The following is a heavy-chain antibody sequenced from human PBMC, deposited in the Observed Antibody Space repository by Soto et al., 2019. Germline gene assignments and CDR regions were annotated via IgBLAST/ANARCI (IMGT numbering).Heavy chain of an antibody. V-gene: IGHV4-4*02. CDR1: GDSISSRSW. CDR2: IYHSGST. Sequence: PSETLSLTCAVSGDSISSRSWWTWVRQPPGKGLEWIGAIYHSGSTNYNPSLKSRVTISLDKSKTQFSLRLTSVTAADTAVYYCARDKEGTGITTFVSLSNWCDPWGQGTLVTVSS. J-gene: IGHJ5*02. CDR3: ARDKEGTGITTFVSLSNWCDP. D-gene: IGHD1-1*01.